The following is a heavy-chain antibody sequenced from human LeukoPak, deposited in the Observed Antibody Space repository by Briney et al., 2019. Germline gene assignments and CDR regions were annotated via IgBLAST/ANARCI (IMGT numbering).Heavy chain of an antibody. D-gene: IGHD3-22*01. Sequence: SETLSLTCTVSCGSISSSSYFWGWIRQPPGKGLEWIGNLYYSGSTYYNPSLKTRVPIAVDTPKNRVSLKPSSDTAADTPVYYCARNEAYYDTFGFLEYWGQGTLVTVSS. CDR1: CGSISSSSYF. CDR2: LYYSGST. J-gene: IGHJ4*02. V-gene: IGHV4-39*01. CDR3: ARNEAYYDTFGFLEY.